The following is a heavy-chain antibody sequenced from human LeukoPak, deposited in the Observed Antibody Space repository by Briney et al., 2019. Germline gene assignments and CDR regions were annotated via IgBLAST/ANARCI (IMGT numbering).Heavy chain of an antibody. V-gene: IGHV4-38-2*02. Sequence: SETLSLTCDISGRSISRGSYWGWIRRPPGKGLEWIGNIDHAGSPYYNPSLRSRVTISVDTSNNQFSLKLSSVTAPDTAVYYCARDRSGYGDFDSLGQGTLVTVSS. CDR1: GRSISRGSY. D-gene: IGHD5-12*01. J-gene: IGHJ4*02. CDR2: IDHAGSP. CDR3: ARDRSGYGDFDS.